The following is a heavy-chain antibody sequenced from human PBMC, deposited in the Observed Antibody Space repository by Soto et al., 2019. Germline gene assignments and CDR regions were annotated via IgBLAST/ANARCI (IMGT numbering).Heavy chain of an antibody. D-gene: IGHD3-10*01. CDR1: GGTFSSYA. V-gene: IGHV1-69*13. CDR3: ARDRFKGPIGGMDV. Sequence: ASVKVSCKASGGTFSSYAISWVRQAPGQGLEWMGGIIPIFGTANYAQKFQGRVTITADESTSTAYMELSSLRSEDTAVYYCARDRFKGPIGGMDVWGQGTTVTVSS. CDR2: IIPIFGTA. J-gene: IGHJ6*02.